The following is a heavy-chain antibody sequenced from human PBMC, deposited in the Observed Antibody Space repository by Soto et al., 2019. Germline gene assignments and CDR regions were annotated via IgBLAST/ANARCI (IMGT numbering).Heavy chain of an antibody. CDR1: GYSFTSYC. V-gene: IGHV5-51*01. D-gene: IGHD5-12*01. CDR2: IYPGDSHT. CDR3: ARGYSGYDPIYYSSGMDV. J-gene: IGHJ6*02. Sequence: PGESLKISCKGSGYSFTSYCIGSVRQMPGKGLEWMGIIYPGDSHTRYRPSFQGQVTILADKSISTAYLQWSSLKASDSAMYYCARGYSGYDPIYYSSGMDVWAQGPTVPVSS.